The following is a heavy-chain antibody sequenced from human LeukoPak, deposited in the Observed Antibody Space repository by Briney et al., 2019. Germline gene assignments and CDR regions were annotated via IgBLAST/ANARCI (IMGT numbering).Heavy chain of an antibody. Sequence: PSETLSLTCTVSGGSISSYYWSWIRQPPGKGLEWIGYIYYSGSTNYNPSLKSRVTISVDTSKNQFSLKLSSVTAADTAVYYCARDDYGGNSGGNWFDPWGQGTLVTVSS. V-gene: IGHV4-59*01. CDR3: ARDDYGGNSGGNWFDP. CDR1: GGSISSYY. D-gene: IGHD4-23*01. J-gene: IGHJ5*02. CDR2: IYYSGST.